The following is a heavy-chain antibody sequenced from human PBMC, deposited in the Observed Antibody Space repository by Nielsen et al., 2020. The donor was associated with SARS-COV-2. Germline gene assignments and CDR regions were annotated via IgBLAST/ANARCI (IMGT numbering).Heavy chain of an antibody. J-gene: IGHJ3*02. V-gene: IGHV3-23*01. CDR3: AKDRERYSSSRSHAFDI. D-gene: IGHD6-13*01. CDR2: ISGSGGST. Sequence: GGSLRLSCAASGFTFSSYAMSWVRQAPGKGLEWVSAISGSGGSTYYADSVKGRFTISRDNSKNTLYLQMNSLRAEDTAVYYCAKDRERYSSSRSHAFDIWGQGTMVTVSS. CDR1: GFTFSSYA.